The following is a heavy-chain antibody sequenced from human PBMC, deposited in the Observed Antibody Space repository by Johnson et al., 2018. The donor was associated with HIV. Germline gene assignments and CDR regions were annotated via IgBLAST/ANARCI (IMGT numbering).Heavy chain of an antibody. CDR2: IKQDGSRK. V-gene: IGHV3-7*01. D-gene: IGHD2-2*01. J-gene: IGHJ3*02. Sequence: VQLVESGGGLVQPGGSLRLSCAASGFTFSSYWMSWVRQAPGKGLEWVANIKQDGSRKYYADSVKGRFTISRDNAKNPLYLQMNSLRAEDTAVYYCASDPVQAAIRAFDIWGQGTMVTVSS. CDR3: ASDPVQAAIRAFDI. CDR1: GFTFSSYW.